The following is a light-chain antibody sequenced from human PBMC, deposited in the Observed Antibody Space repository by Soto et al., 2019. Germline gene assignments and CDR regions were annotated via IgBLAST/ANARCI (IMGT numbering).Light chain of an antibody. V-gene: IGKV4-1*01. CDR2: WAS. J-gene: IGKJ2*01. CDR1: QSILYNSNKQNY. CDR3: QQYYATPQT. Sequence: DIVMTQSPDSLAVSLGERATVNCKSSQSILYNSNKQNYLAWYQQKPGQPPKLLIYWASTRESGVPDRFSGSGSGTDFTLTINNLQAEDVAVYYCQQYYATPQTFGQGTKLEIK.